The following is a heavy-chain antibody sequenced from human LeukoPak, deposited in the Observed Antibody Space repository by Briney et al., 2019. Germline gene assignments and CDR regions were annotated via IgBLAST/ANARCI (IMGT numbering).Heavy chain of an antibody. V-gene: IGHV1-18*04. CDR2: ITTYNGNT. J-gene: IGHJ4*02. Sequence: ASVKVSCKASGYTFTGYYMHWVRQAPGQGLEWMGWITTYNGNTDYAQNLQGRVTLTTDTSTSTAYMELRSLRSDDTAVYFCARVAAGLDYWGQGTLVTVSS. D-gene: IGHD6-25*01. CDR3: ARVAAGLDY. CDR1: GYTFTGYY.